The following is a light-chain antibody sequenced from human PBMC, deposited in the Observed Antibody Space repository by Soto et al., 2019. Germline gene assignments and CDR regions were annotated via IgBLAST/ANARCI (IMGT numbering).Light chain of an antibody. V-gene: IGLV3-9*01. CDR1: NIGSKN. CDR3: QVWDSGTDV. J-gene: IGLJ1*01. Sequence: SYELTQPLSVSVALGQTARITCGGNNIGSKNVHWYQQKPGQAPVLVIYRDSNRPSGIPERFSGSNSGNTATLTISRAQAGDEADNYCQVWDSGTDVFGTGTKVTVL. CDR2: RDS.